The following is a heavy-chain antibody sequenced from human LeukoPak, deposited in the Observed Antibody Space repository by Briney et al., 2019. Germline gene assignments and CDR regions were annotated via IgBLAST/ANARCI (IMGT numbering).Heavy chain of an antibody. Sequence: PSQTLSLTCTVSGGSINSGTYYWSWIRQPAGKGLEWIGRIYTSGSTNYNPSLKSRVTISVDTSKNQFSLKLSPVTAADTAVYYCARTNWHYYYMDVWGKGTTVTVSS. CDR2: IYTSGST. D-gene: IGHD1-1*01. J-gene: IGHJ6*03. CDR3: ARTNWHYYYMDV. CDR1: GGSINSGTYY. V-gene: IGHV4-61*02.